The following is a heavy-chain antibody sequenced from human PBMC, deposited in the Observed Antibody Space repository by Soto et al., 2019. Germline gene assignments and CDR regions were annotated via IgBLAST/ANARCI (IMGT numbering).Heavy chain of an antibody. Sequence: QVQLVQSGAEVKKPGASVKVPCKASGYTFASYTLHWVPQAPGQRFEWLGWISAANGNTRCSQKCQDRFTFDRNAAALTVSMELNSLRSGHTAFYYCARVSMIPHTAIFYKDSWGKGYLVTVSS. CDR2: ISAANGNT. D-gene: IGHD3-3*01. V-gene: IGHV1-3*01. J-gene: IGHJ4*02. CDR3: ARVSMIPHTAIFYKDS. CDR1: GYTFASYT.